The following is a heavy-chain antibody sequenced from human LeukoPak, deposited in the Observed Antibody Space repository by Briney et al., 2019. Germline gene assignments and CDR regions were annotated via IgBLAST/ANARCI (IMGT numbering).Heavy chain of an antibody. Sequence: GGSLRLSCSASGFTFSRSAMHWVRQASGRGLEWVGRIRSKANSYPTAYAASVQGRFTISRDDSKNTAYLQMNSLKTEDTAIYYCSLRGDGDSASYFAYWGQGTLVTVSA. D-gene: IGHD4-17*01. CDR3: SLRGDGDSASYFAY. CDR1: GFTFSRSA. V-gene: IGHV3-73*01. CDR2: IRSKANSYPT. J-gene: IGHJ4*02.